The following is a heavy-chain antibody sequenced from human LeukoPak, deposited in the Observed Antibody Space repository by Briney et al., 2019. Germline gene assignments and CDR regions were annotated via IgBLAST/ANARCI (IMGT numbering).Heavy chain of an antibody. J-gene: IGHJ4*02. CDR2: IYHSGST. D-gene: IGHD3-3*01. CDR3: AREFLQWTQYYFDY. V-gene: IGHV4-38-2*02. Sequence: SETLSLTCTVSGYSISSGYYWGWIRQPPGKGLEWIGSIYHSGSTYYNPSLKSRVTISVDTSKNQFSLKLSSVTAADTAVYYCAREFLQWTQYYFDYWGQGTLVTVSS. CDR1: GYSISSGYY.